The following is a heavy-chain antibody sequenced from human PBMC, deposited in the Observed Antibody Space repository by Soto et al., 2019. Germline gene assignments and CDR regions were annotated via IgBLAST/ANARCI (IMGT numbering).Heavy chain of an antibody. Sequence: EVHLVESGGGLVQRGGSLRLSCAASGFTFRAYWMSWVRQAPGKGLEWVANIDQDGSGKYYVDSVRGRFTISRDNAHNSLYLQPHSLRDEDTAVYFCARRREGTGRALDYWGQGTLVTVSS. D-gene: IGHD2-15*01. CDR1: GFTFRAYW. CDR3: ARRREGTGRALDY. CDR2: IDQDGSGK. J-gene: IGHJ4*02. V-gene: IGHV3-7*05.